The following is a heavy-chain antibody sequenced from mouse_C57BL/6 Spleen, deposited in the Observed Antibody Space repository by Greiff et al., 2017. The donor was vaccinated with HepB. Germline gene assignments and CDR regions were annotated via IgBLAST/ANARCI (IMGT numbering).Heavy chain of an antibody. V-gene: IGHV1-53*01. CDR2: INPSNGGT. Sequence: QVQLQQPGTELVKPGASVKLSCKASGYTFTSYWMHWVKQRPGQGLEWIGNINPSNGGTNYNEKFKSKATLTVDKSSSTAYLPLSSLTSEDSAVYYCASSGYYGSSPFAYWGQGALVTVST. CDR1: GYTFTSYW. CDR3: ASSGYYGSSPFAY. D-gene: IGHD1-1*01. J-gene: IGHJ3*01.